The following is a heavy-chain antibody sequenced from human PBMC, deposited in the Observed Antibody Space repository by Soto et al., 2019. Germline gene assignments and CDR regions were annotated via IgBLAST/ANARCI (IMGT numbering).Heavy chain of an antibody. CDR1: GYTLTELS. Sequence: GASVKVSCKVSGYTLTELSMHWVRQAPGKGLEWMGGFDPEDGETIYAQKFQGRVTMTEGTSTDTAYMELSSLRSEDTAVYYCATLSYSYGSDFDYWGQGTLVTVSS. CDR3: ATLSYSYGSDFDY. CDR2: FDPEDGET. J-gene: IGHJ4*02. V-gene: IGHV1-24*01. D-gene: IGHD5-18*01.